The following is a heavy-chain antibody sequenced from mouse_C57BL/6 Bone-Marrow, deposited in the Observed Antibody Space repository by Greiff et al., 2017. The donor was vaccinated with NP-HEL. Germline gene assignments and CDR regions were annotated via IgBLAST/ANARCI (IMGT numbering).Heavy chain of an antibody. V-gene: IGHV1-26*01. Sequence: EVQLQQSGPELVKPGASVKISCKASGYTFTDYYMNWVKQSPGKGLEWIGDINPNSGGTSYNEKFKGKATLTVDKSSSTAYMQLRSLTSEDSAVYYCAREGLTTVSYAMDYWGQGTSVTVSS. CDR2: INPNSGGT. CDR3: AREGLTTVSYAMDY. J-gene: IGHJ4*01. CDR1: GYTFTDYY. D-gene: IGHD6-1*01.